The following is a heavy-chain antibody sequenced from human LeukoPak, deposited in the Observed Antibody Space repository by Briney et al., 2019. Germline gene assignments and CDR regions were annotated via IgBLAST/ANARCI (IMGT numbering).Heavy chain of an antibody. V-gene: IGHV1-46*01. J-gene: IGHJ4*02. Sequence: GASVKVSCTASGYTFTSYYMHWVRQAPGQGLEWMGIINPSGGSTSYAQKFQGRVTMTRDMSTSTVYMELSRLRSEDTAVYYCASEGSGYYSFDYWGQGTLVTVSS. D-gene: IGHD3-3*01. CDR1: GYTFTSYY. CDR3: ASEGSGYYSFDY. CDR2: INPSGGST.